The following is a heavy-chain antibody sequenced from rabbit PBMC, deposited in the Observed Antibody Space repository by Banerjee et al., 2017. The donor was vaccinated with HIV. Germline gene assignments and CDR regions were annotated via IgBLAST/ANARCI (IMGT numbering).Heavy chain of an antibody. V-gene: IGHV1S45*01. CDR2: IYAGSSGST. J-gene: IGHJ4*01. CDR1: GFSFSGDYY. Sequence: QEQLEESGGDLVKPGASLTLTCTASGFSFSGDYYMCWVRQAPGKGLEWIACIYAGSSGSTYYATWAEGRFTISKTSSTTVTVQMPSLTAADTATYFCARLAGNGGNAYPRLWGPGTLVTVS. CDR3: ARLAGNGGNAYPRL. D-gene: IGHD6-1*01.